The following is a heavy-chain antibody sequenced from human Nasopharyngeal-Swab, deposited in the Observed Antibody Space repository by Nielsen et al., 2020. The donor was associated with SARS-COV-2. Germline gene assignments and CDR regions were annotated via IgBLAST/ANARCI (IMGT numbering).Heavy chain of an antibody. CDR3: ANLAAAGGIDAFDI. V-gene: IGHV3-53*01. CDR2: IYSGGST. Sequence: GESLKISCAASGFTVSSNYMSWVRQAPGKGLEWVSVIYSGGSTYYADSVKGRFTISRGNSKNTLYLQMNSLRAEDTAVYYCANLAAAGGIDAFDIWGQGTMVTVSS. CDR1: GFTVSSNY. J-gene: IGHJ3*02. D-gene: IGHD6-13*01.